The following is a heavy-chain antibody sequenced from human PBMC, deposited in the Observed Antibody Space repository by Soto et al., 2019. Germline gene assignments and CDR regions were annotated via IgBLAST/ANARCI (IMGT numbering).Heavy chain of an antibody. CDR1: GYPFTAYG. CDR2: INTGTGNT. D-gene: IGHD2-15*01. Sequence: QVHLVQSGAEVKKPGASVNVSCKASGYPFTAYGLHWVRQAPGQRLEWMGWINTGTGNTTSSHTLQGRIAIKRDPSAPTVSMELSSVTSEDTDIYYGARAVVAAGYWGQVTLVTVSS. J-gene: IGHJ4*02. V-gene: IGHV1-3*04. CDR3: ARAVVAAGY.